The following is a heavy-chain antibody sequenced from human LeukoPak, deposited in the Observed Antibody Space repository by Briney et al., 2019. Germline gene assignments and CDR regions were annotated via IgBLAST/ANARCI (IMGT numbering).Heavy chain of an antibody. Sequence: SVKVSCKASGGTFSSYAISWVRQAPGQGLEWMGRIIPIFGIANYAQKFQGRVTITADKSTSTAYMELSSLRSEDTAVYYCAREGLSVDTAMVVFDYWAREPWSPSPQ. CDR2: IIPIFGIA. CDR3: AREGLSVDTAMVVFDY. D-gene: IGHD5-18*01. CDR1: GGTFSSYA. J-gene: IGHJ4*02. V-gene: IGHV1-69*04.